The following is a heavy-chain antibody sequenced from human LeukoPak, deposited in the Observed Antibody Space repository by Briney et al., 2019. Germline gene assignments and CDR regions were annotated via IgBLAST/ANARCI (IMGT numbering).Heavy chain of an antibody. J-gene: IGHJ4*02. CDR3: ARDRVPRGSYEIYYFDY. V-gene: IGHV4-39*07. CDR1: GGSISSSSYY. Sequence: PSETLSLTCTVSGGSISSSSYYWGWIRQPPAKGLEWIGSIYYGGNTYYNSSLKNRVTISVDTSKNQFSLKLSSVTAADTAVFYCARDRVPRGSYEIYYFDYWGQGIQVTVSS. CDR2: IYYGGNT. D-gene: IGHD1-26*01.